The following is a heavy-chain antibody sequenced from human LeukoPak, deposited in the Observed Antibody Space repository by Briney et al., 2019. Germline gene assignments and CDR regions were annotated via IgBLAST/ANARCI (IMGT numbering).Heavy chain of an antibody. CDR1: GFTFSNYN. J-gene: IGHJ3*02. Sequence: GGSLRLSCAASGFTFSNYNMNWVRQAPGKGLEWVSSIRSSSGSIYYADSLKGRFTISRDNAKNSLYLQMNSLRAEDTAVYYCARDLAWDAFDIWGQGTMVTVSS. V-gene: IGHV3-21*01. CDR3: ARDLAWDAFDI. CDR2: IRSSSGSI.